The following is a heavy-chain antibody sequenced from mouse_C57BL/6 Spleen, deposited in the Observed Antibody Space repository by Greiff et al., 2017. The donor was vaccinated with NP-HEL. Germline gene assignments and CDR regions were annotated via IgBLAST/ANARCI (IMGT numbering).Heavy chain of an antibody. V-gene: IGHV5-4*01. CDR1: GFTFSSYA. J-gene: IGHJ3*01. D-gene: IGHD4-1*01. Sequence: EVKLVESGGGLVKPGGSLKLSCAASGFTFSSYAMSWVRQTPEKRLEWVATISDGGMYTYYPDNVKGRFTISRANDKNNLYLQMSHLKSEDTAMYYCAREEGTGPFAYWGQGTLVTVSA. CDR3: AREEGTGPFAY. CDR2: ISDGGMYT.